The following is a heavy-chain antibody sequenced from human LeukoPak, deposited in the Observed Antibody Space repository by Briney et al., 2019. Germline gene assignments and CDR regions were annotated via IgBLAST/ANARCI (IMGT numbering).Heavy chain of an antibody. CDR1: RFIFSSYW. J-gene: IGHJ4*02. CDR3: AREDGKFDY. V-gene: IGHV3-7*01. Sequence: QPGGSLRLSCATSRFIFSSYWMTWVRRTPGKGLEWVANIRPDVDERHYVESVRGRFTISRDNAQNLLYLQMNSLRVDDTAVYYCAREDGKFDYWGQGTLVTVSP. CDR2: IRPDVDER.